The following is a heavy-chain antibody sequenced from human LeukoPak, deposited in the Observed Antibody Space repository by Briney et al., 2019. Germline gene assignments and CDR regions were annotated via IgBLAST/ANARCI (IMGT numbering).Heavy chain of an antibody. CDR3: TTVVHLLYMTTVTRIDY. Sequence: GGSLRLSCAASGFTFSNAWMSWVRQAPGKGLEWVGRIKSKTDGGTTDYAAPVKGRFTISRDDSKNPLYLQMNSLKTEDTAVYYCTTVVHLLYMTTVTRIDYWGQGTLVTVSS. D-gene: IGHD4-17*01. V-gene: IGHV3-15*01. J-gene: IGHJ4*02. CDR1: GFTFSNAW. CDR2: IKSKTDGGTT.